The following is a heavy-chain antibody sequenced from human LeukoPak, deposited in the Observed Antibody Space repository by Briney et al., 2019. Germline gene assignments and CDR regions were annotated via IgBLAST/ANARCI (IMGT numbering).Heavy chain of an antibody. CDR2: IYYSGST. J-gene: IGHJ3*02. D-gene: IGHD3-16*01. CDR3: ARDRGKVEEGAFDI. CDR1: GGSISSSSYY. V-gene: IGHV4-39*07. Sequence: SETLSLTCTVSGGSISSSSYYWGWIRQPPGKGLEWIGSIYYSGSTNYNPSLKSRVTISVDTSKNQFSLKLSSVTAADTAVYYCARDRGKVEEGAFDIWGQGTMVTVSS.